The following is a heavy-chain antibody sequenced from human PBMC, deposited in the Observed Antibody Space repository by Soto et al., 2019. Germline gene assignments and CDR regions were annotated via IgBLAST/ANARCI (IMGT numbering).Heavy chain of an antibody. D-gene: IGHD2-2*02. CDR1: GGSISSGGYY. J-gene: IGHJ6*03. V-gene: IGHV4-31*03. Sequence: SETLSLTCTVSGGSISSGGYYWSWIRQHPGKGLEWIGYIYYSGSTYYNPSLKSRVTISVDTSKKQFSLKLSSVTAADKAVYYCASNRYCSSTSCYIGGYYYYYMDVWGKGTTVTVSS. CDR2: IYYSGST. CDR3: ASNRYCSSTSCYIGGYYYYYMDV.